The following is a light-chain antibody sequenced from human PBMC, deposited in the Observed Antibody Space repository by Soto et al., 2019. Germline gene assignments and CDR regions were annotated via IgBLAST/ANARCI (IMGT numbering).Light chain of an antibody. Sequence: QSVLTQPASVSDSPGQSITISCTGTSSDVGGYNHVSWYQQHPGKAPKLMIYDVTNRPSGVSNRFSGSKSGSTASLIISGLQAEDEADYYCSSFAGTNSFVFGTGTKLTVL. CDR3: SSFAGTNSFV. CDR2: DVT. V-gene: IGLV2-14*01. J-gene: IGLJ1*01. CDR1: SSDVGGYNH.